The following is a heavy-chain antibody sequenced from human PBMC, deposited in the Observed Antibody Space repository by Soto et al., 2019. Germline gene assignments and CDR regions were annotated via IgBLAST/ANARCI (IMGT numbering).Heavy chain of an antibody. Sequence: QVQLVESGGDLVKPGGSVRLSCAASGYTFSDYYMSWIRQALGKGLEWISYIDTSGTKIYYADSVKGRFTITRDNAKNSLYLEMNSLRDEDTAVYYCASHYDMWSGYLSPVDYWGQGTLVTVTS. CDR3: ASHYDMWSGYLSPVDY. V-gene: IGHV3-11*01. CDR1: GYTFSDYY. D-gene: IGHD3-3*01. J-gene: IGHJ4*02. CDR2: IDTSGTKI.